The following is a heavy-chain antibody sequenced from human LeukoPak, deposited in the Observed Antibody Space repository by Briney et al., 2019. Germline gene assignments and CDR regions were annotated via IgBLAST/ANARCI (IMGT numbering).Heavy chain of an antibody. Sequence: GGSLSLSCAASGFTFSSSWWTWVRQPPGKGREWVANIKEDGSKKAYEDSVKGRFTISRDNVKNSLYLQMDSLRAEDTAVYFCARNLAYSAFDIWGQGTMVTVSS. D-gene: IGHD1-1*01. CDR3: ARNLAYSAFDI. CDR2: IKEDGSKK. CDR1: GFTFSSSW. V-gene: IGHV3-7*01. J-gene: IGHJ3*02.